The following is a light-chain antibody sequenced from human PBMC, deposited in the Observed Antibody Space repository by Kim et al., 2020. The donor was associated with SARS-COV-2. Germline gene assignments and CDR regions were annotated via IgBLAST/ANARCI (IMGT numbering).Light chain of an antibody. J-gene: IGKJ1*01. CDR2: GAS. V-gene: IGKV3-15*01. CDR3: QQYNSWLRT. CDR1: RRVGSN. Sequence: VLPGERAPLSGRAGRRVGSNLPWSQQKPGQPPSSLIYGASSRATGIPAGFMGSGSGTEFIPTISSRQSEDLAVYYCQQYNSWLRTFGQGTKVDIK.